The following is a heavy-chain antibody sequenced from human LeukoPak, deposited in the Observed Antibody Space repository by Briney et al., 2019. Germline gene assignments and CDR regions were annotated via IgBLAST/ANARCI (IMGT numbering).Heavy chain of an antibody. J-gene: IGHJ4*02. Sequence: GGSLRLSCAASGFTFDDYGLSWVRQVPGKGLEWVSGLNWNGASTGYADSVKGRFTISRDNPKNTVHLQMNRLRAEDTAVYYCAFPPTVTSISGYWGQGTLVTVSS. CDR1: GFTFDDYG. V-gene: IGHV3-20*04. CDR2: LNWNGAST. D-gene: IGHD4-17*01. CDR3: AFPPTVTSISGY.